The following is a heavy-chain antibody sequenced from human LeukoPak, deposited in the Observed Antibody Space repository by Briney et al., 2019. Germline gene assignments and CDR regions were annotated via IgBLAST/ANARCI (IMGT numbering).Heavy chain of an antibody. CDR2: ISGYNDNP. V-gene: IGHV1-18*01. Sequence: ASVKVSCKASGYTFTNFGISWVRRAPGQGLEWMGWISGYNDNPNYAQKLQGRVTLTTGTSTSTAYMELRSLRHDDTAVYYCARDDSADWGQGTLVTVSS. J-gene: IGHJ4*02. CDR1: GYTFTNFG. D-gene: IGHD2-21*01. CDR3: ARDDSAD.